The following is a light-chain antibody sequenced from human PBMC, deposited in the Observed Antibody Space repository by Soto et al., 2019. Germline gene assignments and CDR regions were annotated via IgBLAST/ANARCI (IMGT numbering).Light chain of an antibody. CDR3: QQSGSSFT. J-gene: IGKJ3*01. Sequence: EIVLTQSPGTLSLSPGERATLSCRAGQSVSSSYLAWYQQKPGQAPRLLIDGASSRATGIPDRFSGSGSGTDFTLTIRRLEPEDFAVYYCQQSGSSFTFGHGDKVDIK. CDR2: GAS. V-gene: IGKV3-20*01. CDR1: QSVSSSY.